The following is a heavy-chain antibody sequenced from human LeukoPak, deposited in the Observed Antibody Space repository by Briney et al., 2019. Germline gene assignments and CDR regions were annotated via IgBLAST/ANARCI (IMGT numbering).Heavy chain of an antibody. CDR1: GFTFSSCA. Sequence: GGSLRLSCAASGFTFSSCAMSWVRQAPGKGLEWVSAISGSGGSTYYADSVKGRFTISRDNSKNTLYLQMNSLRAEDTAVYYCAKDRSRELLFGDAFDIWGQGTMVTVSS. J-gene: IGHJ3*02. CDR3: AKDRSRELLFGDAFDI. CDR2: ISGSGGST. D-gene: IGHD1-26*01. V-gene: IGHV3-23*01.